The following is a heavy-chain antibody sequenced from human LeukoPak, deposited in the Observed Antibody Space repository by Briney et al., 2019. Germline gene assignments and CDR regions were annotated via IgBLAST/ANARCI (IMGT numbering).Heavy chain of an antibody. CDR2: IYYSGST. CDR1: GGSISSSSYY. J-gene: IGHJ4*02. V-gene: IGHV4-39*07. D-gene: IGHD6-19*01. CDR3: ASRLAVAGTSDY. Sequence: SETLSLTCTVAGGSISSSSYYWGCIRQPPGKGLECIGSIYYSGSTYYNPSLKSRVTISVDTSKNQFSLKLSSVTAADTAVYYCASRLAVAGTSDYWGQGTLVTVSS.